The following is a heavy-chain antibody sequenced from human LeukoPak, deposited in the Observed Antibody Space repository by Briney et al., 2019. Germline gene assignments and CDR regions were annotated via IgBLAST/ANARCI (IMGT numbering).Heavy chain of an antibody. D-gene: IGHD3-22*01. V-gene: IGHV3-23*01. CDR3: AKAPLGYYDSSGYFDY. J-gene: IGHJ4*02. Sequence: PGGSLRLSRAASGFTFSSYAMSWVRQAPGKGLEWVSAISGSGGSTYYADSVKGRFTISRDNSKNTLYLQMNSLRAEDTAVYYCAKAPLGYYDSSGYFDYWGQGTLVTVSS. CDR1: GFTFSSYA. CDR2: ISGSGGST.